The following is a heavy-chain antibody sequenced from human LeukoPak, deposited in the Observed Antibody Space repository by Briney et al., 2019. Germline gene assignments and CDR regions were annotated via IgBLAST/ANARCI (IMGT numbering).Heavy chain of an antibody. J-gene: IGHJ4*02. V-gene: IGHV1-18*01. CDR3: ARDATIAVAGFVDY. D-gene: IGHD6-19*01. Sequence: ASVKVSCKASGYTFTSYGISWVRQAPGQGLEWMGWIGAYNGNTNYAQKLQGRVTMTTDTSTSTAYMELRSLRSDDTAVYYCARDATIAVAGFVDYWGQGTLVTVSS. CDR2: IGAYNGNT. CDR1: GYTFTSYG.